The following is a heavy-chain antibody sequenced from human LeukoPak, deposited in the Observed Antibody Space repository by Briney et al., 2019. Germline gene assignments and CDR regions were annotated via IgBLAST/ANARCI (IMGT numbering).Heavy chain of an antibody. D-gene: IGHD2-2*01. CDR1: GYTFTSYD. J-gene: IGHJ4*02. Sequence: ASVKVSCKASGYTFTSYDVNWVRQATGQGLEWMGWMNPNSGNTGYAQKFQGRVTMTRNTSISTAYMELSSLRSEDTAVYYCARGEGYCSSTSCYEDDYWGQGTLVTVSS. V-gene: IGHV1-8*01. CDR2: MNPNSGNT. CDR3: ARGEGYCSSTSCYEDDY.